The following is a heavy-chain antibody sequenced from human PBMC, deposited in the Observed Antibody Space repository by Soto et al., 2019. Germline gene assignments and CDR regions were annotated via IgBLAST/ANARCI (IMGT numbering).Heavy chain of an antibody. CDR2: IIPIFDIT. Sequence: QVQLVQSGTEVKKPGSSVTVSCKASGGPYSKYSISWVRQAPGQGLEWMGRIIPIFDITNYAQKFQGRVTITADQFTSTVYMGLSSLRSEGTAVYYCARSLLGDYYDSDGLDNWGQGTLFPVSS. J-gene: IGHJ4*02. CDR3: ARSLLGDYYDSDGLDN. D-gene: IGHD3-22*01. CDR1: GGPYSKYS. V-gene: IGHV1-69*02.